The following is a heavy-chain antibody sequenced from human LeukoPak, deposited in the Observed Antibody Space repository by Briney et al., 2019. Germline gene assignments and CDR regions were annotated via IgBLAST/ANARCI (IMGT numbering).Heavy chain of an antibody. CDR2: ISYIGST. Sequence: SETLSLTCAVSADSFSSHYWTWIRQPPGKGLEWIGYISYIGSTNYNPSLKSRVTISIDASKNQFSLKLSSVTAADTAVYYCARDLVTVTKGFDIWGQGTMVSVSS. CDR3: ARDLVTVTKGFDI. CDR1: ADSFSSHY. V-gene: IGHV4-59*11. D-gene: IGHD4-17*01. J-gene: IGHJ3*02.